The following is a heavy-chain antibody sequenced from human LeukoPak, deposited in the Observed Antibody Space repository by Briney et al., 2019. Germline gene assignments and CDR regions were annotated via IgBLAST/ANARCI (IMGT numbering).Heavy chain of an antibody. Sequence: GGSLRLSCAASGFTFSEYYMSWIRQAPGKGLEWVSYISSSSSYTNYADSVKGRFTISRDNAKNSLYLQMNSLRAEDTAVYYCARDPAYYDSSGYLVRGAFDIWGQGTMVTVSS. CDR1: GFTFSEYY. J-gene: IGHJ3*02. D-gene: IGHD3-22*01. CDR2: ISSSSSYT. V-gene: IGHV3-11*05. CDR3: ARDPAYYDSSGYLVRGAFDI.